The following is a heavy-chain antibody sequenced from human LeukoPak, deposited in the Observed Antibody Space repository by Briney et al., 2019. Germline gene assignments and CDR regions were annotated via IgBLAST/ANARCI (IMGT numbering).Heavy chain of an antibody. D-gene: IGHD3-10*01. CDR3: ANGYRSGSFHVF. J-gene: IGHJ4*02. V-gene: IGHV3-23*01. Sequence: GGSLRLSCAASGFAFSSYAMSWVRQAPGKGLEWISVISRRDDYTYYAASVKSRFTISSDNSKNTLYLQMNTLRAEDTAVYYCANGYRSGSFHVFWGEGTLVSVSS. CDR2: ISRRDDYT. CDR1: GFAFSSYA.